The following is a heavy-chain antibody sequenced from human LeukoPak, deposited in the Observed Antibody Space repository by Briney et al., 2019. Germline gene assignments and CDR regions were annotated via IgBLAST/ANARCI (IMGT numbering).Heavy chain of an antibody. CDR2: INPNSGGT. CDR3: ARGDYDILTGYYNLDY. CDR1: GYTFTGYY. V-gene: IGHV1-2*06. J-gene: IGHJ4*02. Sequence: ASVKVSCKATGYTFTGYYMHWVRPAPAQGLEWMGRINPNSGGTNYAQKFQGRVTMTRDTSISTAYMELSRLRSDDTAVYYCARGDYDILTGYYNLDYWGQGTLVTVSS. D-gene: IGHD3-9*01.